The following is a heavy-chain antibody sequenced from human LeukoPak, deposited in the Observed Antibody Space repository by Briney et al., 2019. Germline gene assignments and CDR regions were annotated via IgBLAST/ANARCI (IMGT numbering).Heavy chain of an antibody. V-gene: IGHV4-59*02. Sequence: PSETLSLTCSVSGGSVTTYYWSWIRQFPGKGLEWIGHVHYRGSPEYNPSLQSRVTISVDTSKNQFSLRLTSVTAADTAVYYCARYSTSWDHWGQGTLVTVSS. J-gene: IGHJ4*02. CDR3: ARYSTSWDH. CDR2: VHYRGSP. D-gene: IGHD2-2*01. CDR1: GGSVTTYY.